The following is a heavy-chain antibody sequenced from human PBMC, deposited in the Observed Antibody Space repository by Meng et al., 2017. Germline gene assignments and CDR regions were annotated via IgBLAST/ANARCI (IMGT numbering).Heavy chain of an antibody. Sequence: ASVKVSCKASGYTFTSYAMNWVRQAPGQGLEWMGWINTNTGIPTYAQGFTGRFVFSLDTSVSTAYLQISSLKAENTAVYYCARPRGLLRYFDWLETFTFDYWGQGTLVTVSS. CDR2: INTNTGIP. J-gene: IGHJ4*02. D-gene: IGHD3-9*01. V-gene: IGHV7-4-1*02. CDR1: GYTFTSYA. CDR3: ARPRGLLRYFDWLETFTFDY.